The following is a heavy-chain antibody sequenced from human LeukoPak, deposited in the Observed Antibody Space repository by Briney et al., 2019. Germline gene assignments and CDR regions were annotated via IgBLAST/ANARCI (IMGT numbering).Heavy chain of an antibody. CDR1: GFTFDDYA. D-gene: IGHD6-6*01. V-gene: IGHV3-9*01. CDR3: AKGGYSSSSSSWFDP. CDR2: ISWNSGSI. J-gene: IGHJ5*02. Sequence: PGGSLRLSCAASGFTFDDYAMHWVRQAPGKGLEWVSGISWNSGSIGYADSVKGRFTISRDNAKNSLYLQMNSLRAGDTALYYCAKGGYSSSSSSWFDPWGQGTLVTVSS.